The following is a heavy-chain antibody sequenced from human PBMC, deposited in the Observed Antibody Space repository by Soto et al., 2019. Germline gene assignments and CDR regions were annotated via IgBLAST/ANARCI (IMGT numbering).Heavy chain of an antibody. Sequence: PGGSLRLSCAAPGFTFSSYGMHWVRQAPGKGLEWVAVISYDGSNKYYADSVKGRFTISRDNSKNTLYLQMNSLRAEDTAVYYCAKGDYYDSSGSDYWGQGTLVTVSS. D-gene: IGHD3-22*01. CDR1: GFTFSSYG. V-gene: IGHV3-30*18. CDR2: ISYDGSNK. J-gene: IGHJ4*02. CDR3: AKGDYYDSSGSDY.